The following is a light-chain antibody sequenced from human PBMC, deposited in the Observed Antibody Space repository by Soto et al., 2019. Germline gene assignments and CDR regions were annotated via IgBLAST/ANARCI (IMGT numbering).Light chain of an antibody. V-gene: IGLV2-8*01. Sequence: SVLTQPPSASGSPGQSVTISCTGTSSDVDDYNYVSWYQQHPGKAPKLMIYEVSKRPSGVPDRFSGSKSGNTASLTVSGLQAEDEADYYCSSYAGSNNYVFGTGTKVTVL. CDR3: SSYAGSNNYV. J-gene: IGLJ1*01. CDR2: EVS. CDR1: SSDVDDYNY.